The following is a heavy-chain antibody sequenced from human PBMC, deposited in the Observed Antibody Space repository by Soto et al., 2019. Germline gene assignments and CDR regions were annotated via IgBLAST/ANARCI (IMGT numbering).Heavy chain of an antibody. CDR2: IYSGGNT. Sequence: GGSLRLSCAASGFTVSRNYMSWVRQAPGKGLEWVSIIYSGGNTNYADSVKGRFTISRDNSENTLYLQMNSLRAEDTAVYYCARDSPDHYFEYWGQGTRVTVSS. J-gene: IGHJ4*02. CDR3: ARDSPDHYFEY. CDR1: GFTVSRNY. V-gene: IGHV3-66*01.